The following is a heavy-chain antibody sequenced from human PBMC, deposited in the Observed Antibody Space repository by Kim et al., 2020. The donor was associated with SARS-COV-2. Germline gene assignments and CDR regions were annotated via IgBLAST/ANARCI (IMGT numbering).Heavy chain of an antibody. CDR3: ARGGNCSSTSCYFTPNYYGMDV. Sequence: SQTLSLTCAISGDSVSSNSAAWNWIRQSPSRGLEWLGRTYYRSKWYNDYAVSVKSRITINPDTSKNQFSLQLNSVTPEDTAVYYCARGGNCSSTSCYFTPNYYGMDVWGQGTTVTVSS. CDR2: TYYRSKWYN. D-gene: IGHD2-2*01. V-gene: IGHV6-1*01. CDR1: GDSVSSNSAA. J-gene: IGHJ6*02.